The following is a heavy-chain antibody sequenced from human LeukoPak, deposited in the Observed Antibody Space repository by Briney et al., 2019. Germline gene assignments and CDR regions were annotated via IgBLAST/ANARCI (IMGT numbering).Heavy chain of an antibody. V-gene: IGHV1-18*01. Sequence: GASVKVSCKASGYMFTSYAISWVRQAPGQGLEWMGWISAYNGNTNYAQKFQGRVTMTTDTSTTTAYMELRSLRSDDTAIYYCARHPYYDSRGYYVYWGQGTLVTVSP. CDR3: ARHPYYDSRGYYVY. CDR1: GYMFTSYA. D-gene: IGHD3-22*01. J-gene: IGHJ4*02. CDR2: ISAYNGNT.